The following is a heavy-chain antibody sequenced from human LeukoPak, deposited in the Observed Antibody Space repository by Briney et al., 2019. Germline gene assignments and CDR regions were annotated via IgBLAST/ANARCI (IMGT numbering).Heavy chain of an antibody. CDR2: MNPNSGNT. CDR3: ARVGSSSWYSRFDP. V-gene: IGHV1-8*01. Sequence: ASVKVSFKASGYTFTIYDINWVRQATGQGLEWMGWMNPNSGNTGYAQEFQGRVTMTRNTSISTAYMELSSLRSEDTAVYYCARVGSSSWYSRFDPWGQGTLVTVSS. CDR1: GYTFTIYD. J-gene: IGHJ5*02. D-gene: IGHD6-13*01.